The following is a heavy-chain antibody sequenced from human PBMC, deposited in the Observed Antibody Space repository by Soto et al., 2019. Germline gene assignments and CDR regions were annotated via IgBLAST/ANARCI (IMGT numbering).Heavy chain of an antibody. CDR2: INSDGSST. CDR1: GFTFSSYW. CDR3: ARKMLHYDILTGYYGEGDAFDI. J-gene: IGHJ3*02. V-gene: IGHV3-74*01. Sequence: GGSLRLSCAASGFTFSSYWMLWVRQAPGKGLVWVSRINSDGSSTSYADSVKGRFTISRDNAKNTLYRQMNSLRAEDTAVYYCARKMLHYDILTGYYGEGDAFDIWGQGTMVTVSS. D-gene: IGHD3-9*01.